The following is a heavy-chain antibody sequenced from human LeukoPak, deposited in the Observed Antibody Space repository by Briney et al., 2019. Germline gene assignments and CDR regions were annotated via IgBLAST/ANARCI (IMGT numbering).Heavy chain of an antibody. J-gene: IGHJ4*02. Sequence: GGSLRLSCAASGFTFSSYGMHWVRQAPVKGLEWVAVIWDDGSKKYYADSVKGRFTISRDNSKNTVYLQMNSLRAEDTALYYCARDLGRGNTPFDYWGQGTLVTVSS. CDR3: ARDLGRGNTPFDY. CDR1: GFTFSSYG. V-gene: IGHV3-33*01. CDR2: IWDDGSKK. D-gene: IGHD3-16*01.